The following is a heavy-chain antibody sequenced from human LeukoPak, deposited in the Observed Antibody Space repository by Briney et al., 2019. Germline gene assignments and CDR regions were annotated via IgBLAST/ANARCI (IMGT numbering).Heavy chain of an antibody. Sequence: GASVKVSCKASGGTFSSYAISWVRQAPGQGLEWMGGIIPIFGTANYAQKFQGRVAITADESTSTAYMELSSLRSEDTAVYYCARYYDSSGYYSDYWGQGTLVTVSS. CDR1: GGTFSSYA. CDR2: IIPIFGTA. J-gene: IGHJ4*02. V-gene: IGHV1-69*13. D-gene: IGHD3-22*01. CDR3: ARYYDSSGYYSDY.